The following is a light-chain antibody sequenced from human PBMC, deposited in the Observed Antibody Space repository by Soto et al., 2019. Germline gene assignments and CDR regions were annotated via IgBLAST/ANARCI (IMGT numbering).Light chain of an antibody. CDR3: CSYVGNFNLV. CDR1: SSDVGRYDF. V-gene: IGLV2-11*01. CDR2: DVN. Sequence: QSALTQPRSVSGSPGQSVTISCTGTSSDVGRYDFVSWYQHHPGKVPEVIIYDVNKRPSGVPDRFSGSKSGNTASLTISGLQAEDEGDYFCCSYVGNFNLVFGGGTKLTVL. J-gene: IGLJ2*01.